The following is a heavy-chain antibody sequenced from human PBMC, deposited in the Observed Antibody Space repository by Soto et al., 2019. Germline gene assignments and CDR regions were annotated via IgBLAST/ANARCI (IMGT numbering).Heavy chain of an antibody. D-gene: IGHD2-2*01. CDR3: ARCLSPGVVGY. V-gene: IGHV4-34*01. CDR2: INHSGST. Sequence: QVQLQQWGAGLLKPSETLSLTCAVYGGSFSGYYWSWIRQPPGKGLEWIGEINHSGSTNYNPSLKSRVTISVDTSKNQFSLKLSSVTAADTAVYYCARCLSPGVVGYGGQGTLATVSA. J-gene: IGHJ4*02. CDR1: GGSFSGYY.